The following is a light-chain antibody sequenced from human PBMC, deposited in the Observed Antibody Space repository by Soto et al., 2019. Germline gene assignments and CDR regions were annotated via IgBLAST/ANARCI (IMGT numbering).Light chain of an antibody. CDR3: QHYGNSPT. CDR1: QSVSSGY. CDR2: CAS. J-gene: IGKJ1*01. Sequence: EIVLTQSPGTLSLSPGDGATLSCRASQSVSSGYLAWYQQKPGQAPRLLIYCASRRATGIPDRFSGSGSGTDFTLSISRLEPEDFAVYWCQHYGNSPTFGQGTKVDIK. V-gene: IGKV3-20*01.